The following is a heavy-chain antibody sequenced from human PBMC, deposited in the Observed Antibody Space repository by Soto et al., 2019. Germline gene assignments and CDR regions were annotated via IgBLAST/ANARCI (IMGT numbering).Heavy chain of an antibody. Sequence: QVQLVESGGGVVQPGRSLRLSCAASGFTFSSYAMHWVRQAPGKGLEWVAVISYDGSNKYYADSVKGRFTISRDNSKNTLYLQMNSLRAEDKAVYYCARDQYSSGWTDFDYWGQGTLVTVSS. CDR2: ISYDGSNK. D-gene: IGHD6-19*01. J-gene: IGHJ4*02. V-gene: IGHV3-30-3*01. CDR3: ARDQYSSGWTDFDY. CDR1: GFTFSSYA.